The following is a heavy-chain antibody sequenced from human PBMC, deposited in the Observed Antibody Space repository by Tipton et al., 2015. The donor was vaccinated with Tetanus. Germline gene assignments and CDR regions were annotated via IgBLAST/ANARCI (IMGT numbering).Heavy chain of an antibody. CDR1: GFTLSRYT. CDR2: ISDNSRYI. CDR3: ARGAYGQFDY. V-gene: IGHV3-21*01. J-gene: IGHJ4*02. D-gene: IGHD4-17*01. Sequence: GSLRLSCAASGFTLSRYTLNWVRQAPGKGLEWVSSISDNSRYIYYADSVKGRFTISRDNAKNSLYLQMNSLRAEDTAIYYCARGAYGQFDYWGQGTLVTVSS.